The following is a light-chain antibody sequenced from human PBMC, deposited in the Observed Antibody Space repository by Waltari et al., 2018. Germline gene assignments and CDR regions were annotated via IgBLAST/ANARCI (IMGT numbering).Light chain of an antibody. CDR1: SGHTSYA. V-gene: IGLV4-69*01. CDR3: QTWDTEVVV. CDR2: VNSDGGH. Sequence: QLVVTQSPSASASLGASVKLTCTLSSGHTSYAIAWHHQQSGKGPRFLMRVNSDGGHTKGDGIPARFAGSSSGAELYLTISSVQSEDEGDYYCQTWDTEVVVFGGGTKVTVL. J-gene: IGLJ2*01.